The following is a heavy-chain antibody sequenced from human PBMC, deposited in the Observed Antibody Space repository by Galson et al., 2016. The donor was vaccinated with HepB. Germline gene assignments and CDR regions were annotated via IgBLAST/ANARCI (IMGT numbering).Heavy chain of an antibody. D-gene: IGHD6-19*01. J-gene: IGHJ4*02. CDR1: GYTFSNFG. CDR3: ARGRIAVAGSEAY. Sequence: VKVSCKASGYTFSNFGISWVRQAPGQGLEWMGWISSNNGDANYARNFQGKVTMTTDTSTATASLEVTNLTADDTAVYYCARGRIAVAGSEAYWGQGTLVTVSP. V-gene: IGHV1-18*01. CDR2: ISSNNGDA.